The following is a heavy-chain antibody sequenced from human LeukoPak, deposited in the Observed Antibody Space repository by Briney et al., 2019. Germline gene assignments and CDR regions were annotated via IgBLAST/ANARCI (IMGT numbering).Heavy chain of an antibody. J-gene: IGHJ4*02. D-gene: IGHD5-12*01. CDR3: ARRGGYSGYDYYYFDY. V-gene: IGHV1-69*06. CDR1: GGTFISYA. CDR2: IIPIFGTA. Sequence: SVKVSCKASGGTFISYAISWVRQAPGQGLEWMGGIIPIFGTANYAQKFQGRVTITADKSTSTAYMELSSLRSEDTAVYYCARRGGYSGYDYYYFDYWGQGTLVTVSS.